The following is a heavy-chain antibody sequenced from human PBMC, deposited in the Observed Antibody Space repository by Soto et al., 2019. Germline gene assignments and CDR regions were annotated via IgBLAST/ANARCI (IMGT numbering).Heavy chain of an antibody. CDR1: GFTFSDYY. D-gene: IGHD6-13*01. CDR3: ARDLTNIGSTWDGTDNYYYGLDV. Sequence: GGSLRLSCAASGFTFSDYYMSWIRQAPGQGPEWVSYIDSATLYTKYSDSVKGRFTISRDNAKNSLYLQMNSLRVEDTAVYYCARDLTNIGSTWDGTDNYYYGLDVWGQGTTVTVAS. V-gene: IGHV3-11*06. CDR2: IDSATLYT. J-gene: IGHJ6*02.